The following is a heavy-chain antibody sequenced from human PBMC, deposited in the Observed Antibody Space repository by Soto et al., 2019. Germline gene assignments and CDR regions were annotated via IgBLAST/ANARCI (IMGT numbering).Heavy chain of an antibody. CDR1: GYNFIGYY. V-gene: IGHV1-2*02. CDR2: INPNGGGT. D-gene: IGHD3-10*01. J-gene: IGHJ5*01. Sequence: QVHLVQSGGEVKETGASVKVSCKASGYNFIGYYIHWVRQAPGHGLEWMGWINPNGGGTTYAQNFQGRVTMKRATSINTAYLELSRLKSDDTAVYYCARNDCRRTSCYNDFFGPWGQGSLVTVSS. CDR3: ARNDCRRTSCYNDFFGP.